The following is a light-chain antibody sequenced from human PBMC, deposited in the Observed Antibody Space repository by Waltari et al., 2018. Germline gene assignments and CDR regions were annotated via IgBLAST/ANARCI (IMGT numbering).Light chain of an antibody. Sequence: QSALTQPPSASGSPGQSVTLSCTGTSSDVGGYNYVPWYQHLPGKAPKLMISEVTKRPSGVPDRFSGSKSGNTASLTVSGLQTEDEADYYCAAWDDSLNGPVFGGGTKLTVL. CDR1: SSDVGGYNY. J-gene: IGLJ2*01. V-gene: IGLV2-8*01. CDR3: AAWDDSLNGPV. CDR2: EVT.